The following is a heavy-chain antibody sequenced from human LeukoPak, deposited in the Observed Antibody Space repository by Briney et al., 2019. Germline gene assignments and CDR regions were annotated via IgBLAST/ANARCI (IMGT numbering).Heavy chain of an antibody. CDR3: AREASLG. CDR1: GFSVSGIH. Sequence: GGSLRLSCVASGFSVSGIHMNWVRQAPGKDLEWVSYIRASSSLISYADSVRGRFTISRDDAKKSVFLQMHSLRADDTAVYYCAREASLGWGQGTVVTVSS. V-gene: IGHV3-48*04. J-gene: IGHJ3*01. CDR2: IRASSSLI.